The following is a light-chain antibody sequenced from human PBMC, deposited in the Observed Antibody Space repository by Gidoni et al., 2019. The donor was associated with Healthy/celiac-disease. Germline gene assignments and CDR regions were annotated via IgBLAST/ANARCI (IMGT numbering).Light chain of an antibody. CDR3: QQYGSSRT. Sequence: EFCLTQPPGTLSLSPGERATLSCRASQSVSSSYLAWYQQKPGQAPRLLIYGASSRATGIPDRFSGSGSGTDFTLTISRLEPEDFAVYYCQQYGSSRTFGQGTKVEIK. V-gene: IGKV3-20*01. CDR1: QSVSSSY. J-gene: IGKJ1*01. CDR2: GAS.